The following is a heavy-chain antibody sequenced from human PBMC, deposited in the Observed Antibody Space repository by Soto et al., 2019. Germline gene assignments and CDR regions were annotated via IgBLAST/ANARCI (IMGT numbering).Heavy chain of an antibody. Sequence: EVQLVESGGGLVKPGGSLRLSCAGSEFPFSDYTMTWVRQAPGKGLEWVSSISRRSVYYADSVKGRFTISRDNAKNSLSLLMNSLKAEDTAVYYCARDRRTKGYCSSNSCYASDSWGQGTLVTVSS. CDR1: EFPFSDYT. J-gene: IGHJ4*02. D-gene: IGHD2-2*01. CDR3: ARDRRTKGYCSSNSCYASDS. CDR2: ISRRSV. V-gene: IGHV3-21*02.